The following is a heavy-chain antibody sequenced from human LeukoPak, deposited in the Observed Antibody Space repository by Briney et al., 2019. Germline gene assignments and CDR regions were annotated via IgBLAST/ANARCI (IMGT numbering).Heavy chain of an antibody. D-gene: IGHD6-6*01. V-gene: IGHV6-1*01. CDR3: ARGYGSSYDY. Sequence: SQTLSLTCALSGDSFSSNSAAWNRIRQSPSRGLEWLGRTYYRSKWYNDYAVSVKSRITINPDTSKNQFSLQLNSVTPEDTAVYYCARGYGSSYDYWGQGTLVTVSS. CDR1: GDSFSSNSAA. CDR2: TYYRSKWYN. J-gene: IGHJ4*02.